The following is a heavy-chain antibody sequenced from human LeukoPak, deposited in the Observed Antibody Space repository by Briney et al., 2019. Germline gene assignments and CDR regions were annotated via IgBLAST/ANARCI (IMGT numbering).Heavy chain of an antibody. Sequence: PSETLSLTCTVSGGSISSSSYFWGWIRQPPGKGLEWIGDIHYSGSTYYNPSLKSRVTISIDTSKNQFSLKVSSVTAADTAVYYCARASRVGNTGYFFDQWGQGTRVTVSS. CDR3: ARASRVGNTGYFFDQ. CDR2: IHYSGST. V-gene: IGHV4-39*07. J-gene: IGHJ4*02. CDR1: GGSISSSSYF. D-gene: IGHD1-26*01.